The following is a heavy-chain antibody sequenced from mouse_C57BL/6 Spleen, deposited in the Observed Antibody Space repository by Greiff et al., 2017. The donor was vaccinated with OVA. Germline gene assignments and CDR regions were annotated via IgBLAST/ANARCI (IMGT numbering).Heavy chain of an antibody. D-gene: IGHD2-3*01. V-gene: IGHV5-12*01. CDR1: GFTFSDYY. Sequence: EVKVVESGGGLVQPGGSLKLSCAASGFTFSDYYMYWVRQTPEKRLEWVAYISNGGGSTYYPDTVKGRFTISRDNAKNTLYLQMSRLKSEDTAMYYCASPCPYDGYYGFAYWGQGTLVTVSA. J-gene: IGHJ3*01. CDR2: ISNGGGST. CDR3: ASPCPYDGYYGFAY.